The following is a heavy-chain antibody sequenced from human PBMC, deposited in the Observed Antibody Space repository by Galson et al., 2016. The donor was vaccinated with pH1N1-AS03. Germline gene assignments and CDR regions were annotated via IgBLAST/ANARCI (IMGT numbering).Heavy chain of an antibody. J-gene: IGHJ2*01. CDR3: AKVGSRATGYFDL. V-gene: IGHV3-23*01. Sequence: SLRLSCAASGFTFSSYVMNWVRQAPGKGLEWVSGISGSGGSTYYADFVQGHFPISSDNSKNTLYLQMNSRRAEDTAVYYYAKVGSRATGYFDLWGRGTLVTVSS. CDR1: GFTFSSYV. CDR2: ISGSGGST. D-gene: IGHD3-10*01.